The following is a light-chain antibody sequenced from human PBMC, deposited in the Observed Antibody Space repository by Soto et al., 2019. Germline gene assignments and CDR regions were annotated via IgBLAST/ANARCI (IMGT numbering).Light chain of an antibody. Sequence: DVVVPQNPLSLPVTLGQPASISCRSTQSLVHSDGIAYFSWFQQRPGRSPRRLIYKVSNRDSGVPARFSGSGSGTDFALKISRVEAEDVGVYYCMQGTHWPITFGQGARLEI. CDR1: QSLVHSDGIAY. V-gene: IGKV2-30*02. J-gene: IGKJ5*01. CDR2: KVS. CDR3: MQGTHWPIT.